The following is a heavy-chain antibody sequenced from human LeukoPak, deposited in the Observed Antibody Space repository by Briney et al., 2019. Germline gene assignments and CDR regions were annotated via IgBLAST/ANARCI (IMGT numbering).Heavy chain of an antibody. D-gene: IGHD3-9*01. CDR2: ITGGGST. CDR3: AKILYDISTGFHWGVMVV. Sequence: GGSLRLSCAASGFTFGSYTMGWVRQAPGKGLEWVSVITGGGSTYYTDTLKSRCTISRDRSRNPLYLQMNSLRVEDTAAYYCAKILYDISTGFHWGVMVVWGQGTTVSVSS. CDR1: GFTFGSYT. V-gene: IGHV3-23*01. J-gene: IGHJ6*01.